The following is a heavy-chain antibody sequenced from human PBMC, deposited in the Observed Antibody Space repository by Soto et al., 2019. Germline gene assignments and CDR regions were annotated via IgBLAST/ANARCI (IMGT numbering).Heavy chain of an antibody. CDR2: IFAGGTT. CDR1: GFTVSGHY. V-gene: IGHV3-66*01. Sequence: ESQLVESGGGLVQPGGSLRLSCAASGFTVSGHYVNWVRQAPGKGLEWVAVIFAGGTTYSADSVEGRFTISRDISKNTVSLEMNSLRVEDTAVYYCAGDSTDGDFVDAFDVWGQGTMVTVSS. J-gene: IGHJ3*01. CDR3: AGDSTDGDFVDAFDV. D-gene: IGHD4-17*01.